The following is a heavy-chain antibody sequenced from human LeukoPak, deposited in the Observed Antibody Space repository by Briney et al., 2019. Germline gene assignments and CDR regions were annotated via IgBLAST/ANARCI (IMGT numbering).Heavy chain of an antibody. D-gene: IGHD3-10*01. J-gene: IGHJ4*02. CDR3: ARLAGEIAGFGELPVMFDY. CDR2: INHSGST. V-gene: IGHV4-34*01. CDR1: GASFSGYY. Sequence: SETLSLTCAVYGASFSGYYWSWIRQPPGKWLEWLGEINHSGSTNYNPSLKSRVTLSVDTSKNQFSLKLRSVTAADTAVYYCARLAGEIAGFGELPVMFDYWGQGTLVTVSS.